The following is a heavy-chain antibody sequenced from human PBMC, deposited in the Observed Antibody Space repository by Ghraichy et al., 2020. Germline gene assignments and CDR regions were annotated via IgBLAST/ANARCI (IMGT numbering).Heavy chain of an antibody. CDR1: GGSISGGSYY. CDR2: VYSSGGN. Sequence: SETLSLTCTVSGGSISGGSYYWTWIRQPAGKGLEWIGRVYSSGGNNYNPSLEGRATISVDTSKNQFSLNLNSVTAADTAVYYCAKSRDGSGYYYVGAFDYWGQGILVTVSS. D-gene: IGHD3-22*01. CDR3: AKSRDGSGYYYVGAFDY. V-gene: IGHV4-61*02. J-gene: IGHJ4*02.